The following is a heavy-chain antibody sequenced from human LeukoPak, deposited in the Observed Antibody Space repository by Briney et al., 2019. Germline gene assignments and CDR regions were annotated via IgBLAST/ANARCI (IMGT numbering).Heavy chain of an antibody. CDR2: IASGFQT. J-gene: IGHJ4*02. V-gene: IGHV3-13*01. CDR3: VREARGYHYTYFDY. D-gene: IGHD5-18*01. Sequence: GGSLRLSCTASGFTLGSHDMHWVRQTTGEGLEWVAAIASGFQTFYAGSVKGRFTVSREDAKNSLYLQLNSLRAGDTAVYYCVREARGYHYTYFDYWGQGTLVTVSS. CDR1: GFTLGSHD.